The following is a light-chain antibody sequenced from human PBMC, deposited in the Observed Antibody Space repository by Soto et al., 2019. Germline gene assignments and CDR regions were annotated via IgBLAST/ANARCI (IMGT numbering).Light chain of an antibody. CDR2: GAS. V-gene: IGKV3-20*01. CDR1: QSVSNNY. Sequence: EIVLTQSPGSLSLSPGERATLSCRASQSVSNNYLAWYQQKPGQAPRLLIFGASNRATGIPDRFRGSGSGTDFTLTINRLEPEDFAVYYCQQYVTSPFTFGPGTKVDIK. J-gene: IGKJ3*01. CDR3: QQYVTSPFT.